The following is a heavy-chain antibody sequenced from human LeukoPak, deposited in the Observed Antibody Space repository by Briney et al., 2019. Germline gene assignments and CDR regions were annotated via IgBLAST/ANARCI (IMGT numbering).Heavy chain of an antibody. D-gene: IGHD6-13*01. CDR1: GYTFTSYG. CDR2: ISAYNGNT. J-gene: IGHJ5*02. Sequence: GASVKVSCKASGYTFTSYGISWVRQAPGQGLEWMGWISAYNGNTNYAQKLQGRVTMTTDTSTSTAYMELRSLRSDDTAVYYCARDPYSSSWYPSWFDPWGQGTLVTVSS. V-gene: IGHV1-18*01. CDR3: ARDPYSSSWYPSWFDP.